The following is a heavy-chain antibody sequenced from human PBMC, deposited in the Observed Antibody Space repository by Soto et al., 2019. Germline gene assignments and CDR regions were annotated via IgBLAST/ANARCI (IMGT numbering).Heavy chain of an antibody. CDR1: GFTFSSYA. J-gene: IGHJ4*02. CDR2: ISGSGGST. V-gene: IGHV3-23*01. CDR3: AKPSGVGWLLYDAYFDY. Sequence: EVQLLESGGGLVQPGGSLRLSCAASGFTFSSYAMSWVRQAPGKGLEWVSGISGSGGSTYYADSVKGRFTISRDNSKNPLYLKMNSLRAEDTDGYYCAKPSGVGWLLYDAYFDYWGQGTLVTVSS. D-gene: IGHD3-3*01.